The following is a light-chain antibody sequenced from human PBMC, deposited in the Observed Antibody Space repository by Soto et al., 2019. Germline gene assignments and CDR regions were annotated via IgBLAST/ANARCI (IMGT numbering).Light chain of an antibody. V-gene: IGKV1-5*03. CDR2: EAS. CDR3: QHYITYPYA. J-gene: IGKJ1*01. Sequence: DIQMTQSPSTLSASVGVSVTITGRASQSTSTWLAWYQQRPGKTAKHRISEASKLESGVPSRFSGSGSGTEFTLTISSLQPDDFATYYCQHYITYPYAFGQGTKVEIK. CDR1: QSTSTW.